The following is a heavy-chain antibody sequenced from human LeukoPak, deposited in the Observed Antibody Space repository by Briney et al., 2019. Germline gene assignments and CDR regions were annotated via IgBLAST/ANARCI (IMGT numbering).Heavy chain of an antibody. Sequence: ASVKVSCKASGYTFTGYYMHWVRQAPGQGLEWMGWINPNSGGTNYAQKFQGRVTMTRDTSISTAYMELSRLRSGDTAVYYCARVAVGTILYGSGSKPTAAFDYWGQGTLVTVSS. V-gene: IGHV1-2*02. J-gene: IGHJ4*02. CDR3: ARVAVGTILYGSGSKPTAAFDY. CDR1: GYTFTGYY. CDR2: INPNSGGT. D-gene: IGHD3-10*01.